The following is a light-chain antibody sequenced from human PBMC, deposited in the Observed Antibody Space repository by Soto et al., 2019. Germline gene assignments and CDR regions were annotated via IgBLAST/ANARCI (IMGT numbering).Light chain of an antibody. Sequence: EIVLTQSPATLSLSPGERATLSCRASQSVRTFLAWYQQKPGQAPRLLIYDASKRATGIPDRFSGRGSGTDFTLTISSLEPEDFAVYYCQQRSTWPPALSFGGGTKVEI. V-gene: IGKV3-11*01. J-gene: IGKJ4*01. CDR2: DAS. CDR3: QQRSTWPPALS. CDR1: QSVRTF.